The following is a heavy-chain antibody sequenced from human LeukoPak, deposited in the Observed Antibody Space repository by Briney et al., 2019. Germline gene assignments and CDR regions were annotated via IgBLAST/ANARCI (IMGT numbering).Heavy chain of an antibody. CDR1: GFTFSSYE. V-gene: IGHV3-21*01. Sequence: GGSLRLSCAASGFTFSSYEMNWVRQAPGKGLEWVSSINILSNYIYYADSVKGRFTISRDNAKNSLYLQMNSLRAEDTAVYYCARDSHSSSWYSEFDYWGQGTLVTVSS. CDR2: INILSNYI. J-gene: IGHJ4*02. D-gene: IGHD6-13*01. CDR3: ARDSHSSSWYSEFDY.